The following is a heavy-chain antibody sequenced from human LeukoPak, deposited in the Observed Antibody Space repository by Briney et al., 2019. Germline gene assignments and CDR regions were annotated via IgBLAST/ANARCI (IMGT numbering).Heavy chain of an antibody. CDR1: GGSISSYY. CDR2: IYYSGST. CDR3: ASLTGTPTPP. Sequence: KSSETLSLTCTVSGGSISSYYWSWIRQPPGKGLEWIGYIYYSGSTNYNPSLKSRVTISVDTSKNQFSLRLSSVTAADTAVYYCASLTGTPTPPWGQGTLVTVSS. V-gene: IGHV4-59*01. J-gene: IGHJ5*02. D-gene: IGHD1-7*01.